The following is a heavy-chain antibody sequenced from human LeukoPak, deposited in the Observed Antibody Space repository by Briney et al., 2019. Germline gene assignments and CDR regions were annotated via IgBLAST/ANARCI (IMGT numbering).Heavy chain of an antibody. CDR1: GFTFSSYS. CDR2: ISSSSSYI. CDR3: AREDTTQYYYDSSVTPPGR. V-gene: IGHV3-21*01. Sequence: GGSLRLSCAASGFTFSSYSMNWVRQAPGKGLEWVSSISSSSSYIYYADSVKGRFTISRDNAMNSLYLQMNSLRAEDTAVYYCAREDTTQYYYDSSVTPPGRWGQGTLVTVSS. J-gene: IGHJ4*02. D-gene: IGHD3-22*01.